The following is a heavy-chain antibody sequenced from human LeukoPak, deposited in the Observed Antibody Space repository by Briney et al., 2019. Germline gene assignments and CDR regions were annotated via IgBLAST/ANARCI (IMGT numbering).Heavy chain of an antibody. Sequence: PGGSLRLSCAASGFTFSSYAMSWVRQAPGKGLEWVSAISGSGGSTYYADSVKGRFTISRDNSKNTLYLQMNSLRAEDTAVYYCAKETPEPAAILKKWFGELPVPYFDYWGQGTLVTVSS. V-gene: IGHV3-23*01. CDR2: ISGSGGST. D-gene: IGHD3-10*01. J-gene: IGHJ4*02. CDR3: AKETPEPAAILKKWFGELPVPYFDY. CDR1: GFTFSSYA.